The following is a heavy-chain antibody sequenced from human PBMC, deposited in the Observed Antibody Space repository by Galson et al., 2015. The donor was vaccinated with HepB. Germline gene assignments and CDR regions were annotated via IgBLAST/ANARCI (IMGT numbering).Heavy chain of an antibody. V-gene: IGHV3-48*01. CDR3: ARNGGPVTIFGVDDY. D-gene: IGHD3-3*01. CDR1: GFTFSSYS. Sequence: SLRLSCAASGFTFSSYSMNWVRQAPGKGLEWVSYISSSSSTIYYADSVKGRFTISRDNAKNSLYLQMNSLRAEDTAVYYCARNGGPVTIFGVDDYWGQGTLVTVSS. J-gene: IGHJ4*02. CDR2: ISSSSSTI.